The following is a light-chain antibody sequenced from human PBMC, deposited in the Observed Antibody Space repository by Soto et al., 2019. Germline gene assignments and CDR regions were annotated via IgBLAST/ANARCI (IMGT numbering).Light chain of an antibody. Sequence: DIQMTQSPSSVSASVGDRVTITCRASQGISTWLAWYQQKPGKAPKLLIYTASRLQSGVPSRFSGSGSRTNFTLTISSLQPEDFATFYCQQASSFPWTFGQGTTVENK. J-gene: IGKJ1*01. CDR2: TAS. V-gene: IGKV1-12*01. CDR1: QGISTW. CDR3: QQASSFPWT.